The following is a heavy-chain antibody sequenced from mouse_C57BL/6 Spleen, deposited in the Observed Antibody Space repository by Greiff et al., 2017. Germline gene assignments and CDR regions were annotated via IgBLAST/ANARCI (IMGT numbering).Heavy chain of an antibody. CDR1: GYAFSSYW. CDR2: IYPGDGDT. D-gene: IGHD1-1*01. V-gene: IGHV1-80*01. J-gene: IGHJ4*01. Sequence: VQLQQSGAELVKPGASVKISCKASGYAFSSYWMNWVKQRPGKGLEWIGQIYPGDGDTNYNGKFKGKATLTADKSSSTAYMQLSSLTSEDSAVYFCAREGRPGSSNYYAMGYWGQETSDT. CDR3: AREGRPGSSNYYAMGY.